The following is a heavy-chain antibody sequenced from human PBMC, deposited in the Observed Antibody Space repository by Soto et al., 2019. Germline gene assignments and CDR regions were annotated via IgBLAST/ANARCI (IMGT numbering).Heavy chain of an antibody. Sequence: GGSLRLSCAASGFTFNNAWMNWVRQAPGKGLEWVGRIKSKTDGGTTDYAAPVKGRFTISRDDSKNTLYLQMNSLKSEDTAVYYCTTGAGSPAEHFDYWGQGTLVTVSS. D-gene: IGHD3-10*01. CDR2: IKSKTDGGTT. CDR3: TTGAGSPAEHFDY. CDR1: GFTFNNAW. J-gene: IGHJ4*02. V-gene: IGHV3-15*01.